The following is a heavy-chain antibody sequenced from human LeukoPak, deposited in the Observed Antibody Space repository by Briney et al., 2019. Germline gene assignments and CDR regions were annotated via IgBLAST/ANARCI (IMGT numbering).Heavy chain of an antibody. Sequence: GASVNVSCKASGYTFTSYGISWVRQAPGQGLEWMGWISAYNGNTNYAQKLQGRVTMTTDTSTSTAYMELRSLRSDDTAVYYCARADPTSEHYGSGSYYCAFDYWGQGTLVTVSS. V-gene: IGHV1-18*01. J-gene: IGHJ4*02. CDR1: GYTFTSYG. D-gene: IGHD3-10*01. CDR2: ISAYNGNT. CDR3: ARADPTSEHYGSGSYYCAFDY.